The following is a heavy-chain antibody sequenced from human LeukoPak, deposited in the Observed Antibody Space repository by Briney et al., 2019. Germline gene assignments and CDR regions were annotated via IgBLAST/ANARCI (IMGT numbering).Heavy chain of an antibody. Sequence: SVKVSCKASGGTFSSYAISWVRQAPGQGLEWMGGIIPIFGTANYAQKFQGRVTITADESTSTAYMELSSLRSEDTAVYYCARDGDTAYGMDVWGKGTTVTVSS. D-gene: IGHD5-18*01. CDR2: IIPIFGTA. CDR3: ARDGDTAYGMDV. J-gene: IGHJ6*04. V-gene: IGHV1-69*13. CDR1: GGTFSSYA.